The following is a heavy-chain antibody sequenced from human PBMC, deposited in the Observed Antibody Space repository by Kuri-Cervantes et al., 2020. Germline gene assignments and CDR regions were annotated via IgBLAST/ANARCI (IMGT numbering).Heavy chain of an antibody. CDR1: GFTFSSYA. CDR3: ARDGRDGYNYRYFDL. Sequence: GESLKISCAASGFTFSSYAMHWVRQAPGKGLEWVAVISYDGSNKSYADSVKGRFTISRDNSENTLYLQMNSLRTEDTAVYYCARDGRDGYNYRYFDLWGRGTLVTVSS. V-gene: IGHV3-30-3*01. J-gene: IGHJ2*01. CDR2: ISYDGSNK. D-gene: IGHD5-24*01.